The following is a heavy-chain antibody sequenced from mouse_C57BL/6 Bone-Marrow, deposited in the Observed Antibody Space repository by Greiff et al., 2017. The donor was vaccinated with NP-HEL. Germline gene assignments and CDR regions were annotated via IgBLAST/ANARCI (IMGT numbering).Heavy chain of an antibody. J-gene: IGHJ2*01. D-gene: IGHD1-1*01. CDR1: GYTFTSYL. CDR3: ARYYYGSSSFDY. V-gene: IGHV1-72*01. CDR2: IDPYSGGT. Sequence: QVQLQQSGAELVKPGASVKLSCKASGYTFTSYLMHWVTQRPGRGLEWIGRIDPYSGGTKYNEKFKSKATLTVDKPSSTAYMQLNRQTSEDSAVYYCARYYYGSSSFDYWGQGTTLTVSS.